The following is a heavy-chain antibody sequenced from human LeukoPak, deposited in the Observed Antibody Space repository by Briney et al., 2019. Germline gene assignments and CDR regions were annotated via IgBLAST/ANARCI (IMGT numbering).Heavy chain of an antibody. V-gene: IGHV3-23*01. CDR2: ITGAGTST. CDR3: ARKVAVAMDLDY. Sequence: GGSLRLSCVASGFTFKSYGMTWVRQVPGKGLEWLSSITGAGTSTKYADSVNGRFTISRDNSENTLSLQMTGLRAEDTAVYYCARKVAVAMDLDYWGQGTLVTVSS. D-gene: IGHD5-18*01. CDR1: GFTFKSYG. J-gene: IGHJ4*02.